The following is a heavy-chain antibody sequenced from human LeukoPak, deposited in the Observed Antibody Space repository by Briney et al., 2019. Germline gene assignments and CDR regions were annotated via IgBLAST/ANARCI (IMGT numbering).Heavy chain of an antibody. J-gene: IGHJ4*02. CDR1: GASFSGYY. V-gene: IGHV4-34*01. Sequence: ASETLSLTCAVYGASFSGYYWSWIRQPPGKGLEWIGEVTHTGSTNYNLSPTSRVTISLDTSKNQVSLKLTSVTAADTAVYFCARGTPEWYGSGPAVYWGQGTLVTVSS. CDR2: VTHTGST. CDR3: ARGTPEWYGSGPAVY. D-gene: IGHD3-10*01.